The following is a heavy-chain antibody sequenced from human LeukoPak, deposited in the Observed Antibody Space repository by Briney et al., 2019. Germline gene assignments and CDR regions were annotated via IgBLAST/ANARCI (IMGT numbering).Heavy chain of an antibody. CDR1: GFTFSSYA. CDR2: ISASGGST. J-gene: IGHJ3*02. V-gene: IGHV3-23*01. Sequence: GRSLRLSCAASGFTFSSYAMSWVRQTPGKGLEWVSAISASGGSTFYADSVKGRYTISRDISKNTLYLQMNSLRAEDTAVYYCAKGIAVGAGLDAFDMWGQGTMVTVSS. D-gene: IGHD2-15*01. CDR3: AKGIAVGAGLDAFDM.